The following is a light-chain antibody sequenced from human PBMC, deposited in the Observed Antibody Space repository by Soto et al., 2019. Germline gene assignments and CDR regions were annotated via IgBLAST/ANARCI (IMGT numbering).Light chain of an antibody. J-gene: IGKJ1*01. V-gene: IGKV3-20*01. CDR1: QSVGSNY. CDR3: HQYGTSPWT. CDR2: AAS. Sequence: EIVLTQSPDTLSLSPGERATLSCRASQSVGSNYLAWYQQKPGQAPRVLIFAASSRVADIPDRFSGSGSGSDCSLTISRLEPEDFAVYYCHQYGTSPWTFGQGTKVEIK.